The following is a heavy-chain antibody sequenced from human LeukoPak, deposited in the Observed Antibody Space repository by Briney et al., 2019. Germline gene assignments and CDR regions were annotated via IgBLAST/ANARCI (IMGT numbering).Heavy chain of an antibody. Sequence: GGSLRLSCAASGFTFSSYAKSWVRQAPGKGLEWVSTISGNGRSTYYGDSVKGRFTISRDNSKNTLSLQMNSLRAEDTAVYYCAKEYYVLLVYALGGSFDYWGRGTLVTVSS. D-gene: IGHD2-8*02. CDR3: AKEYYVLLVYALGGSFDY. CDR1: GFTFSSYA. CDR2: ISGNGRST. V-gene: IGHV3-23*01. J-gene: IGHJ4*02.